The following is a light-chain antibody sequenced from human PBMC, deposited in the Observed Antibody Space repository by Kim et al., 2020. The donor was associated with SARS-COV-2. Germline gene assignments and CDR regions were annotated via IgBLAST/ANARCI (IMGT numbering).Light chain of an antibody. Sequence: DIQMTQSQSSLSASVGARVTITCRASQSISNYLNWYQHKPGKAPKLLIYSASSLESGVPSRFSGSGSGTDFTLTISSLQPEDFATYYCQQSQRTLSFGPGTNVDIK. CDR2: SAS. J-gene: IGKJ3*01. V-gene: IGKV1-39*01. CDR1: QSISNY. CDR3: QQSQRTLS.